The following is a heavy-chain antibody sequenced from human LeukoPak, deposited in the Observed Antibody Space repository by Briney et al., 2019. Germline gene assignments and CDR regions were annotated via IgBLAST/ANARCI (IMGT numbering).Heavy chain of an antibody. V-gene: IGHV3-21*04. CDR1: GFTFSSHS. D-gene: IGHD1-26*01. J-gene: IGHJ4*02. CDR3: ARAGVGATRVFDY. Sequence: GGPLRLSCAASGFTFSSHSMNWVRQAPGKGLEWVSSISSSSSYIYHADSVKGRFTISRDNAKNSLYLQMNSLRAEDTAVYYCARAGVGATRVFDYWGQGTLVTVSS. CDR2: ISSSSSYI.